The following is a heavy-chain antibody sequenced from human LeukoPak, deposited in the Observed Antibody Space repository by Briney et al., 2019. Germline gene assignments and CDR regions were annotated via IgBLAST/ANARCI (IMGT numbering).Heavy chain of an antibody. J-gene: IGHJ6*02. V-gene: IGHV3-53*01. CDR1: GFTVSSNY. CDR2: IYSGGST. D-gene: IGHD6-19*01. CDR3: ARRWLVPGGMDV. Sequence: GGSLRLSCTASGFTVSSNYMSWVRQAPGKGLEWVSFIYSGGSTYYPDSVKGRFTISRVNSKDTLYLQMNNLRTGDTAVYYCARRWLVPGGMDVWGQGTTVT.